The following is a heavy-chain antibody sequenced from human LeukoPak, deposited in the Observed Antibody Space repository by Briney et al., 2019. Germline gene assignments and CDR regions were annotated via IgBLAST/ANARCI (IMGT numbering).Heavy chain of an antibody. CDR3: ARLPGGLVPVTYGTMNWFDP. CDR2: IYYSGRT. Sequence: SETLSLTCTVSGGSISSSSYYWGWIRQPPGKGLEWIGSIYYSGRTYYNSSLKSRVTISVDTSKNQFSLKLSSVTAADTAVYYCARLPGGLVPVTYGTMNWFDPWGQGTLVTVSS. J-gene: IGHJ5*02. D-gene: IGHD1-1*01. CDR1: GGSISSSSYY. V-gene: IGHV4-39*01.